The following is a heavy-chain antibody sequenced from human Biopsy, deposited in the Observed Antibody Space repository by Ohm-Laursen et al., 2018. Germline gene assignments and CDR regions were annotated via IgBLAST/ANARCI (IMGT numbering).Heavy chain of an antibody. D-gene: IGHD3-22*01. V-gene: IGHV4-59*01. J-gene: IGHJ2*01. CDR2: ASYTGST. Sequence: SETLSLTCIVSGDSISSYYWSWIRQPPGKGLEWIGYASYTGSTDYNPSLQSRVTISVDTSKNHFSLRLRSVTPADTAMYYCARDRGFYSDRTVPGYFDLWGRGTLVTVSS. CDR1: GDSISSYY. CDR3: ARDRGFYSDRTVPGYFDL.